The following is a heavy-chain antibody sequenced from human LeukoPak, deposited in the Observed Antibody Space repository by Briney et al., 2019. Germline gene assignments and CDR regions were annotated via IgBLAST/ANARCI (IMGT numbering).Heavy chain of an antibody. CDR2: ISSSGSTI. CDR1: GFTFSDYY. CDR3: ARVGGHCSSTSCYTFEYFQH. J-gene: IGHJ1*01. D-gene: IGHD2-2*02. V-gene: IGHV3-11*04. Sequence: GGSLRLSCAASGFTFSDYYMSWIRQAPGKGLEWVSYISSSGSTIYYADSVKGRFTISRGNAKNTLHLQMNSLRAEDTAVYYCARVGGHCSSTSCYTFEYFQHWGQGTLVTVSS.